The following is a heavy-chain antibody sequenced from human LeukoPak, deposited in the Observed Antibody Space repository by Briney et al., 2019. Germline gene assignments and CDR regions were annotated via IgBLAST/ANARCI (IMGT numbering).Heavy chain of an antibody. CDR1: GGSFSGYY. J-gene: IGHJ6*02. V-gene: IGHV4-34*01. D-gene: IGHD2-2*01. Sequence: ASETLSLTCAVYGGSFSGYYWSWIRQPPGKGLEWIGEINHSGSTNYNPSLKSRVTISVDTSKNQFSLKLSSVTAADTAVYYCARGVPAAIRYYGMDVWGQGTTVTVSS. CDR3: ARGVPAAIRYYGMDV. CDR2: INHSGST.